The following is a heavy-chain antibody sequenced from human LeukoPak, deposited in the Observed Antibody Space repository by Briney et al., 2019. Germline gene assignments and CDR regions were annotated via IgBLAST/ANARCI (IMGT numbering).Heavy chain of an antibody. V-gene: IGHV1-8*01. D-gene: IGHD3-3*01. CDR2: MNPNSGNT. CDR3: ARGPLRFLEWFPIWFDP. Sequence: GASVKVSCKASGYTLTSYDINWVRQATGQGLEWMGWMNPNSGNTGYAQKFQGRVTMTRNTSISTAYMELSSLRSEDTAVYYCARGPLRFLEWFPIWFDPWGQGTLVTVSS. J-gene: IGHJ5*02. CDR1: GYTLTSYD.